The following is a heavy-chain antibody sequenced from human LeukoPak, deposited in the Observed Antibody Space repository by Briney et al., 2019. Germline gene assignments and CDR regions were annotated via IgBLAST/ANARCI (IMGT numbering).Heavy chain of an antibody. V-gene: IGHV4-4*07. Sequence: SETLSLTCTVSGGSISSYYWSWIRQPAGKGLEWIGRIYTSGSTNYNPSLKSRVTMSVDTSKNQFSLKLSSVTAADTAVYYCARDMFGSTSFEDYYYYYMDVWGKGTTVTVSS. CDR3: ARDMFGSTSFEDYYYYYMDV. CDR1: GGSISSYY. J-gene: IGHJ6*03. CDR2: IYTSGST. D-gene: IGHD2-2*01.